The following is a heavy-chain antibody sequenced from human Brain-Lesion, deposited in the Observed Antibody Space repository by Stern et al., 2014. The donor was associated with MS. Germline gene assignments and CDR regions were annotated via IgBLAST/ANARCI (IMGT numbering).Heavy chain of an antibody. Sequence: VQLLESGPGLVKPSQTLSLSCTVSGGSISSGGYYWSWIRQPAGKGLEWIGRIFNSGSTSYNPSLKSRVTISIDTSKNQFSLRLNSMTAADTAVYYCARGRVVPGFQYYATDVWGQGPTVIVSS. D-gene: IGHD2-2*01. J-gene: IGHJ6*02. CDR1: GGSISSGGYY. V-gene: IGHV4-61*02. CDR2: IFNSGST. CDR3: ARGRVVPGFQYYATDV.